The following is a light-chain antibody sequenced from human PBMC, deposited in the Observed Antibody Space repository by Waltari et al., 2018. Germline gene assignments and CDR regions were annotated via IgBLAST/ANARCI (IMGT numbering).Light chain of an antibody. V-gene: IGKV3-20*01. CDR1: QSVSSSY. J-gene: IGKJ2*01. CDR2: GAS. Sequence: EIVLTQSPGTLSLSPGERATLSCRPSQSVSSSYLAWYQQKPGQAPRLLIYGASSRATGIPDRFSGSGSGTDFTLTISRLEPEDFAVYYCQQYGSSPETRYTFGQGTKLEIK. CDR3: QQYGSSPETRYT.